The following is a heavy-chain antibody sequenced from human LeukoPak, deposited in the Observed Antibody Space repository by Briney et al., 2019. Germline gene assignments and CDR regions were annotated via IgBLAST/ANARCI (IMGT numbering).Heavy chain of an antibody. Sequence: ASVKVSCKASGYTFTSYGISWVRQAPGQGLEWMGWMSAYNGNTNYAQKLQGRVTMTTDTSTSTAYMELRSLRSDDTAVYYCARTSYYYDSSGYWPPSDYWGQGTLVTVSS. D-gene: IGHD3-22*01. CDR1: GYTFTSYG. CDR2: MSAYNGNT. J-gene: IGHJ4*02. CDR3: ARTSYYYDSSGYWPPSDY. V-gene: IGHV1-18*01.